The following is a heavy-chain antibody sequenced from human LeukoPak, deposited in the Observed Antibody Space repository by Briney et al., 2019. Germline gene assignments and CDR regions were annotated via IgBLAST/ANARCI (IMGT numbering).Heavy chain of an antibody. V-gene: IGHV4-59*08. CDR1: GGSIGTYY. CDR3: ARHIGGGIEDMDV. CDR2: IYVTGT. D-gene: IGHD3-16*02. J-gene: IGHJ6*03. Sequence: PSETLSLTCTVSGGSIGTYYWSWIRQSPGKVLEWIGYIYVTGTRYNPYLQSRVTISVDRSRNQFFLKMSSVTAADTAVYYCARHIGGGIEDMDVWGKGTKVIVSS.